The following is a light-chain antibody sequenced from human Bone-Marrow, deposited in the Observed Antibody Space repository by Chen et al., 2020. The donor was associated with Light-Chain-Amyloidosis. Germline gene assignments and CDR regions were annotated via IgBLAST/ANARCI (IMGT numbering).Light chain of an antibody. Sequence: QSALTQPASVSGSPGQSLTISCTGTSSDVGGYNYVSWYQQHPGKAPKLMIYDVSNRPSGVSNRVSGSKAGNTAYLTISGLQAEDEADYYCSSYTSSSTPWVFGGGTKLTVL. CDR3: SSYTSSSTPWV. V-gene: IGLV2-14*01. J-gene: IGLJ3*02. CDR1: SSDVGGYNY. CDR2: DVS.